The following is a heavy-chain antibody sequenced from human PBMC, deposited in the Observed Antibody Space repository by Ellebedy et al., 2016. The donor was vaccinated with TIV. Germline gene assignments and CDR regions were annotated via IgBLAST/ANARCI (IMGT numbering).Heavy chain of an antibody. CDR3: ARENSSSSNGAYVY. CDR2: INPSGGRI. V-gene: IGHV1-46*01. J-gene: IGHJ4*02. D-gene: IGHD6-6*01. CDR1: GYRFTSFY. Sequence: ASVKVSCXASGYRFTSFYIVWVRQAPGQGLEWMGLINPSGGRISYAQNFQGRVTMTRATSTSTVYMELRSLRSEDTAVYYCARENSSSSNGAYVYWGQGTLVTVSS.